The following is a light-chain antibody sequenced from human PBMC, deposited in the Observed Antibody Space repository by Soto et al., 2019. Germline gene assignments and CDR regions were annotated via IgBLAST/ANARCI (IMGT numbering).Light chain of an antibody. CDR2: DVS. CDR3: CSYAGSPYG. V-gene: IGLV2-11*01. Sequence: QSALTQPRSVSGSPGQSVTISCTGTRSDVGGYNCVSWYQQHPGKAPKLMIYDVSERPSGVPDRVSGSKSDSTASLTISGLQVEDEADYYCCSYAGSPYGFGTGTKVTVL. J-gene: IGLJ1*01. CDR1: RSDVGGYNC.